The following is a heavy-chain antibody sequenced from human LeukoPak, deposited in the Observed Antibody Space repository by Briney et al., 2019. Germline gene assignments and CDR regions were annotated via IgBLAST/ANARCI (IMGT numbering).Heavy chain of an antibody. J-gene: IGHJ4*02. CDR2: ISFDGSEK. CDR3: VRSQLQYCTTTSCYVFDS. D-gene: IGHD2-2*01. V-gene: IGHV3-30*19. CDR1: GFTFSHFG. Sequence: GTSLTLSCEASGFTFSHFGMHWVRQAPGKGLEWVAVISFDGSEKYYADSAKGRFSISTDYSRNTLYLEMNSLRADDTAVYYCVRSQLQYCTTTSCYVFDSWGQGTLVTVSS.